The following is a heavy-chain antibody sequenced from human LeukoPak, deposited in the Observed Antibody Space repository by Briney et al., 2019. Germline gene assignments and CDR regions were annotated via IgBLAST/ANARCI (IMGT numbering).Heavy chain of an antibody. CDR3: ARRSIAAAGSYYFDY. CDR2: ISNSSSYI. D-gene: IGHD6-13*01. V-gene: IGHV3-21*01. CDR1: GFTFSSYS. Sequence: GGSLRLSCAASGFTFSSYSMNWVRQAPGKGLEWVSSISNSSSYIYYADSVKGRFTISRDNAKNSLYLQMNSLRAEDTAVYYCARRSIAAAGSYYFDYWGQGTLVTVSS. J-gene: IGHJ4*02.